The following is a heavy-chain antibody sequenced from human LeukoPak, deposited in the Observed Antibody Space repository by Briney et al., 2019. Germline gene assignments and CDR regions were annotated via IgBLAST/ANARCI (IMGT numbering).Heavy chain of an antibody. CDR1: GYTFTGYY. D-gene: IGHD5-24*01. V-gene: IGHV1-2*02. Sequence: ASVKVSCKASGYTFTGYYMHWVRQAPGQGLEWMGWINPNSCGTNYAQKCQGRVTMTRDTSISTAYMELSRLRSDDTAVYYCARVARRDGYNPSRAFDIWGQGTMVTVSS. CDR2: INPNSCGT. CDR3: ARVARRDGYNPSRAFDI. J-gene: IGHJ3*02.